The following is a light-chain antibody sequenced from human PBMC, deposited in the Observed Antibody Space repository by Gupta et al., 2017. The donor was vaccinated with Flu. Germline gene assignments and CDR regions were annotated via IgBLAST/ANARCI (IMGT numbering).Light chain of an antibody. CDR3: QQSDSTPLT. Sequence: SLGERATINCKSSQSVLYSSNNKNYLAWYQQKPGQPPKLLIYWASTRESGVPDRFSGSGSGTDFTLTISSLQAEDVAVYYCQQSDSTPLTFGQGTKVEIK. V-gene: IGKV4-1*01. CDR2: WAS. J-gene: IGKJ1*01. CDR1: QSVLYSSNNKNY.